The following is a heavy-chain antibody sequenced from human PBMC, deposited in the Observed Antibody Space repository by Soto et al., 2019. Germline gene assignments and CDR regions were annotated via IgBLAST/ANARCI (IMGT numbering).Heavy chain of an antibody. CDR1: GFTFSSYA. V-gene: IGHV3-23*01. Sequence: PGGSLRLSCAASGFTFSSYAMSWVRQAPGKGLEWVSAISGSGGSTYYADSVKGRFTISRGNSKNTLYLQMNSLRAEDTAVYYCAKEALTDIYYYYYGMDVWGQGTTVTVSS. CDR2: ISGSGGST. CDR3: AKEALTDIYYYYYGMDV. D-gene: IGHD5-12*01. J-gene: IGHJ6*02.